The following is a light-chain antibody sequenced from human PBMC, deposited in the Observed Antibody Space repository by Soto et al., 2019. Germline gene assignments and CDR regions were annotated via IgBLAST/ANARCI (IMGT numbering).Light chain of an antibody. J-gene: IGKJ1*01. Sequence: TQSPATLSLSPGERATLSCRASQSVSSYLAWYQQKPGQAPRLLIYDASNRATGIPARFSGSGSGTDFTLTISSLEPEDFAVYYCQQRSNWWTFG. CDR3: QQRSNWWT. CDR2: DAS. CDR1: QSVSSY. V-gene: IGKV3-11*01.